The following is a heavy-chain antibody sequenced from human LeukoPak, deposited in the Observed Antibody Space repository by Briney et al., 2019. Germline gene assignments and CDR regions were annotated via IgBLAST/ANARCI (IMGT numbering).Heavy chain of an antibody. V-gene: IGHV1-8*01. CDR3: ASSETASGWFDP. CDR2: MNPKSGNT. CDR1: GYTFTSYD. D-gene: IGHD6-25*01. J-gene: IGHJ5*02. Sequence: ASVKVSCKASGYTFTSYDINWVRQATGQGLEWMGWMNPKSGNTGYAQKFQGRVTMTRDTSISTVYMELSSLRSEDTAVYYCASSETASGWFDPWGQGTLVTVSS.